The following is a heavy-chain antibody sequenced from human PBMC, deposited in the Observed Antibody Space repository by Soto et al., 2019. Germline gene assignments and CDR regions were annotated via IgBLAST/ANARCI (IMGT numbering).Heavy chain of an antibody. CDR1: GFTFTRYS. J-gene: IGHJ4*02. CDR2: ISSGSSDT. V-gene: IGHV3-21*01. CDR3: ARVAY. Sequence: GGSLRLSCAASGFTFTRYSMNWVRQAPGKGLEWVASISSGSSDTWYADSVKGRFIISRDNVQNSLFLQMNTLRPEDTAIYYCARVAYWGPGTQVTVSS.